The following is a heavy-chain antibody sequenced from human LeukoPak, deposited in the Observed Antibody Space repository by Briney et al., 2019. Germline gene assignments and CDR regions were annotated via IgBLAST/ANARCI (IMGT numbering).Heavy chain of an antibody. CDR1: EFTFSNYW. J-gene: IGHJ4*02. Sequence: PGGSLRLSCAASEFTFSNYWMHWVRQAPGKGLVWVSRINNDGSSTTYADSVKGRFTISRDNAKNTLYLQMNSLRAEDTAVYYCARDTTIYYGSGSYNYWGQGTLVTVSS. V-gene: IGHV3-74*01. CDR3: ARDTTIYYGSGSYNY. CDR2: INNDGSST. D-gene: IGHD3-10*01.